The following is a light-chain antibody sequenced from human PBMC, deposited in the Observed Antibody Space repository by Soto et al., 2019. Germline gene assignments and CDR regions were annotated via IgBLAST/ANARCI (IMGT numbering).Light chain of an antibody. CDR2: DAS. Sequence: ESVLTQSPATLSLYPVSGASLSCRVSQSVSSNLAWYQQKPGQAPRLLIHDASSRATGISDRFTGSGSGTDFTLTITTLEPEDFAVYYCQQYGSSPRTFGLGTKVDIK. J-gene: IGKJ1*01. CDR1: QSVSSN. CDR3: QQYGSSPRT. V-gene: IGKV3-20*01.